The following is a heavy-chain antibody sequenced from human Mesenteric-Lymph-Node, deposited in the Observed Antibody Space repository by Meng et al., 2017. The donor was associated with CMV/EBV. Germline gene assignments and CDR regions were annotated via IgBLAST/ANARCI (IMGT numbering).Heavy chain of an antibody. V-gene: IGHV1-2*02. CDR1: GYTFTSYG. D-gene: IGHD6-13*01. J-gene: IGHJ6*02. CDR2: ISPNSGGT. CDR3: ARDAGYIAAAAPVDYYYYYGMDV. Sequence: ASVKVSCKASGYTFTSYGITWVRQAPGQGLEWMGWISPNSGGTNYAQKFQGRVTMTRDTSISTAYMELSRLRSDDTAVYYCARDAGYIAAAAPVDYYYYYGMDVWGQGTTVTVSS.